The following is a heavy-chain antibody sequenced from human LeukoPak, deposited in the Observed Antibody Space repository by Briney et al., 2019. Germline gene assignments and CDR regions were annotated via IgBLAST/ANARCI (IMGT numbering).Heavy chain of an antibody. Sequence: ASVKVSCKASGYTFTGYYMHWVRQAPGQGLGWMGWINPNSGGTNYAQEFQGRVTMTRDTSISTAYMELSRLRSDDTAVYYCARGPEQWLAPRYWFDPWGQGTLVTVSS. CDR2: INPNSGGT. D-gene: IGHD6-19*01. CDR1: GYTFTGYY. V-gene: IGHV1-2*02. J-gene: IGHJ5*02. CDR3: ARGPEQWLAPRYWFDP.